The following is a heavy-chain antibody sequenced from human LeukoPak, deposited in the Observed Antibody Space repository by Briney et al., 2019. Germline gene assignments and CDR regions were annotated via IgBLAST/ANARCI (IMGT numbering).Heavy chain of an antibody. V-gene: IGHV3-64*01. CDR2: ISSNGGST. J-gene: IGHJ4*02. CDR3: VRVIFGELLIDY. CDR1: GFTFSSYA. Sequence: GGSLRLSCAASGFTFSSYAMHWVRQAPGKGLEYVSAISSNGGSTYYANSVKGRFTISRDNSKNTLYLQMGSLRAEDMAVYYCVRVIFGELLIDYWGQGTLVTVSS. D-gene: IGHD3-10*01.